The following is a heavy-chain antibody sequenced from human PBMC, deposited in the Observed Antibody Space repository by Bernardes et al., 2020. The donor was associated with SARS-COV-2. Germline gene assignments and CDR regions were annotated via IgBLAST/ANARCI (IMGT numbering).Heavy chain of an antibody. CDR3: ARDVAYNKYIDY. CDR2: IWYDGSKK. V-gene: IGHV3-33*08. Sequence: GGSLRLSCAASGFLFSSYGFHWVRQAPGKGLEWVAVIWYDGSKKYHADSLKGRFTISRDNSKNTLYLQMNSLRAEDTAVYYCARDVAYNKYIDYWGQGTLVTVSS. J-gene: IGHJ4*02. D-gene: IGHD4-4*01. CDR1: GFLFSSYG.